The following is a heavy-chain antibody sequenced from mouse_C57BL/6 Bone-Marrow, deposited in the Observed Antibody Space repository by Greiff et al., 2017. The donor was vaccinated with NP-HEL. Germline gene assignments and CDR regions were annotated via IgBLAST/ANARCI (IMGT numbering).Heavy chain of an antibody. J-gene: IGHJ2*01. CDR3: ARTGTDYLDY. Sequence: QVQLQQSGAELARPGASVKLSCKASGYTFTSYGISWVKQSTGQGLEWIGELYPSSGNTYSTAKFKGKATLTAAKSSSTADMELRSLTSEDPAVYFCARTGTDYLDYWGQGTTLTVSS. D-gene: IGHD4-1*01. V-gene: IGHV1-81*01. CDR2: LYPSSGNT. CDR1: GYTFTSYG.